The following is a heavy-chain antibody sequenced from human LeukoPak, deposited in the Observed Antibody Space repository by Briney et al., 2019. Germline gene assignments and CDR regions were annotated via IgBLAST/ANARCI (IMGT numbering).Heavy chain of an antibody. J-gene: IGHJ4*02. D-gene: IGHD6-19*01. V-gene: IGHV3-7*04. CDR3: AKDLGYSSGWALDY. CDR2: IKQDGSEK. Sequence: GGSLRLSCAASGFTFSSYAMSWVRQAPGKGLEWVANIKQDGSEKYYVDSVKGRFTISRDNAKNSLYLQMNSLRAEDTAVYYCAKDLGYSSGWALDYWGQGTLVTVSS. CDR1: GFTFSSYA.